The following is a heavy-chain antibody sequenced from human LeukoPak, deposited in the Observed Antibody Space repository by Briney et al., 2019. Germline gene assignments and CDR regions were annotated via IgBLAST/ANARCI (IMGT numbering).Heavy chain of an antibody. CDR2: IYHSGTT. CDR1: GGSISSSTYH. J-gene: IGHJ4*02. CDR3: ARVMVRGVSFFDY. D-gene: IGHD3-10*01. V-gene: IGHV4-39*01. Sequence: SETLSLTCNVSGGSISSSTYHWGWIRQPPGKGLEWIGNIYHSGTTYYNPSLKSRVTISVDTSKNQFSLQLSSVTAADTAVYYCARVMVRGVSFFDYWGQGTLVTVSS.